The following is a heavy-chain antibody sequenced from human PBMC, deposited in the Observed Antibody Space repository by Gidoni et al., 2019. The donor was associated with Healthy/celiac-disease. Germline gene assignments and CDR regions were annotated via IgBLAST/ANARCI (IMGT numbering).Heavy chain of an antibody. D-gene: IGHD6-19*01. CDR2: IGGSGGST. CDR1: GFTFSSYA. V-gene: IGHV3-23*01. Sequence: EVQLLESGGGLVQPGGSLRLSGAASGFTFSSYAMSWVRQAPGKGMEWVSAIGGSGGSTYYADSVKGRFTISIDNSKNTLYLQMNSLRAEDTAGYYCAKWDSSGWYDPLDYWGQGTLVTVSS. CDR3: AKWDSSGWYDPLDY. J-gene: IGHJ4*02.